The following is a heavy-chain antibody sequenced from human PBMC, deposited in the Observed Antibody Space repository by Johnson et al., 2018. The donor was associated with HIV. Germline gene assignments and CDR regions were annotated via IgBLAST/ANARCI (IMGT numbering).Heavy chain of an antibody. CDR3: VRESTGAGTAFDI. CDR2: INQDGSDK. V-gene: IGHV3-7*01. CDR1: GFTFSNHN. J-gene: IGHJ3*02. D-gene: IGHD2-8*02. Sequence: VQLVESGGGLVQPGGSLRLSCAVSGFTFSNHNMTWVRQAPGKGLEWVANINQDGSDKYYVDSVKGRFTISRDNAQNSLYLQMNSLRAEDTAVYYCVRESTGAGTAFDIWGQGTMVTVSS.